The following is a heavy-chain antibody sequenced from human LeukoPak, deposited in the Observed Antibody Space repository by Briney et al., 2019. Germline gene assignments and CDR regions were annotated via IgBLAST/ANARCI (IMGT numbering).Heavy chain of an antibody. V-gene: IGHV3-15*01. CDR3: TACSGGSCSTRIDY. D-gene: IGHD2-15*01. Sequence: GGPLRLSCAASGFTFSNAWMSWVRQAPGKGLEWVGRIKSKTDGGTTDYAAPVKGRFTISRDDSKNTLYLQMNSLRTEDTAVYCTTACSGGSCSTRIDYWGQGTLVTVSS. CDR1: GFTFSNAW. CDR2: IKSKTDGGTT. J-gene: IGHJ4*02.